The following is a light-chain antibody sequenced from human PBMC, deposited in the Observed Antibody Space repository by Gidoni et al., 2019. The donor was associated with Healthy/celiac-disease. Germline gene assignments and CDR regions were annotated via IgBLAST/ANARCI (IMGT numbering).Light chain of an antibody. CDR3: QQSYSTPRT. J-gene: IGKJ2*01. CDR1: KSISSY. CDR2: AAS. Sequence: DVKMIQSPSYLSAAVGDRVTITCRTSKSISSYLNWYQQKPGKAPKLLIYAASSLQSGVPSRFSGSGSGTDFTLTISSLQPEDVATYYCQQSYSTPRTFGQGTKLEIK. V-gene: IGKV1-39*01.